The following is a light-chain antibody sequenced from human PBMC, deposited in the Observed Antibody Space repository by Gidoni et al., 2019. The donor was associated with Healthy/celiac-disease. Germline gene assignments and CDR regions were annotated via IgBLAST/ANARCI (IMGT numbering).Light chain of an antibody. CDR3: QQSYSTRLT. Sequence: DIQMTQSPSSLSASVGDRVTITCRASQSICSYLNWYQQKPGKAPKLLIYAASSLQSGVPSRFSGSGSGTDFTLTISSLQPEDFATYSCQQSYSTRLTFGGGTKVEIK. CDR1: QSICSY. CDR2: AAS. J-gene: IGKJ4*01. V-gene: IGKV1-39*01.